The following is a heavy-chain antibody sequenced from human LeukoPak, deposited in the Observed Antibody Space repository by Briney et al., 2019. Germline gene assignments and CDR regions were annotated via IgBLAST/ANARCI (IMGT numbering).Heavy chain of an antibody. CDR2: ISAYNGNT. CDR1: GYTFTSYG. D-gene: IGHD3-9*01. CDR3: ARDRGGYDILTGYYESVGYFDY. Sequence: ASVKVSCKASGYTFTSYGISWVRQAPGQGLEWMGWISAYNGNTNYAQKLQGRVTMTRDTSISTAYMELSRLRSDDTAVYYCARDRGGYDILTGYYESVGYFDYWGQGTLVTVSS. V-gene: IGHV1-18*01. J-gene: IGHJ4*02.